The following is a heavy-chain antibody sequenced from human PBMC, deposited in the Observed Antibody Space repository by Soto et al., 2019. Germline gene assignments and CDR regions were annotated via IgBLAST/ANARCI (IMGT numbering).Heavy chain of an antibody. D-gene: IGHD3-10*01. V-gene: IGHV3-30-3*01. J-gene: IGHJ6*02. CDR1: GFTFSSYA. CDR2: ISYDGSNK. Sequence: QVQLVESGGGVVQPGRSLRLSCAASGFTFSSYAMHWVRQAPGKGLEWVAVISYDGSNKYYADSVKGRFTISRDNSKNTLYLQMNSLRAEDTAVYYCARDVPLWYIHYGMDVRGQGTTVTVSS. CDR3: ARDVPLWYIHYGMDV.